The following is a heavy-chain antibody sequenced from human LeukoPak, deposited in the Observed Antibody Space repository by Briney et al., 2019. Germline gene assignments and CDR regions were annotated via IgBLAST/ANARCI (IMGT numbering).Heavy chain of an antibody. V-gene: IGHV4-59*01. J-gene: IGHJ4*02. CDR3: ARGIVGATVRRRYFDY. CDR2: IYYSGST. D-gene: IGHD1-26*01. Sequence: KPSETLSLTCTVSGGSISSYYWSCIRQPPWKGLEWIGYIYYSGSTNYNPSLKGRVTISVDTSKNQFSLKLSSVTAADTAVYYCARGIVGATVRRRYFDYWGQGTLVTVSS. CDR1: GGSISSYY.